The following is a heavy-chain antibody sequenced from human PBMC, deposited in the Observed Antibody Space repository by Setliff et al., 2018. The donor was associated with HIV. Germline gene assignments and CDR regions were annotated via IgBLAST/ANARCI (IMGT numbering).Heavy chain of an antibody. J-gene: IGHJ3*01. CDR2: INVHNGDT. CDR1: GYRFSSYG. D-gene: IGHD6-13*01. V-gene: IGHV1-18*01. Sequence: ASVKVSCKASGYRFSSYGITWVRHAPGQGLEWMGWINVHNGDTKFAQRFQDRLTMTTDISTTTAYMDLRSLRSDDTAVYYCARGLPADGYAFDLWGQGTMVTVS. CDR3: ARGLPADGYAFDL.